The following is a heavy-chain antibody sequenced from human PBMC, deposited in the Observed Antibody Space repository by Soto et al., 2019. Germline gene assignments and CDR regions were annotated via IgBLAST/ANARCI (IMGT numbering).Heavy chain of an antibody. CDR1: GYSISSGYY. Sequence: KPSETLSLTCAVSGYSISSGYYWGWIRQPPGKGLEWIGSIYHSGSTYYNPSLKSRVSISVDTSKNQFSLRLSSVTAADTAMYYWARRHSSSWYRLDYWGQGTLVTVSS. J-gene: IGHJ4*02. D-gene: IGHD6-13*01. V-gene: IGHV4-38-2*01. CDR3: ARRHSSSWYRLDY. CDR2: IYHSGST.